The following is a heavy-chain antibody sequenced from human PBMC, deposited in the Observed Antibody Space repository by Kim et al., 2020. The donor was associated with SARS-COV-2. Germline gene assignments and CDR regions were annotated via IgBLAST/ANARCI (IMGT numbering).Heavy chain of an antibody. J-gene: IGHJ6*03. D-gene: IGHD3-10*01. CDR3: ARVGSNYYGRSRHYYYYMDV. Sequence: GGSLRLSCAASGFTVSSNYMSWVRQAPGKGLEWVSVIYSGGSTYYADSVKGRFTISRHNSKNTLYLQMNSLRAEDTAVYYCARVGSNYYGRSRHYYYYMDVWGKGTTVTVSS. CDR2: IYSGGST. CDR1: GFTVSSNY. V-gene: IGHV3-53*04.